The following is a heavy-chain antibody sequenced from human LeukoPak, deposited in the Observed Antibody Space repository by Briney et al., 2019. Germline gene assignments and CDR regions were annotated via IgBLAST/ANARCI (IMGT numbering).Heavy chain of an antibody. CDR2: ISSNRNTI. Sequence: LSLTCAVYGGSFSGYYWSWIRQPPGKGLEWVSYISSNRNTIYYADSVKGRFTISRDNAKNSLYLQMNSLRAEDTAVYYCARGDSGSYLVPWGQGTLVTVSS. V-gene: IGHV3-11*04. CDR3: ARGDSGSYLVP. D-gene: IGHD1-26*01. CDR1: GGSFSGYY. J-gene: IGHJ4*02.